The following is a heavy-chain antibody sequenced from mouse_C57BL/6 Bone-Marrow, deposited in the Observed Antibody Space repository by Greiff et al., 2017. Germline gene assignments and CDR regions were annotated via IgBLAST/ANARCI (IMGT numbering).Heavy chain of an antibody. Sequence: VQLQQSGPELVKPGASVKISCKASGYSFTSYYIHWVKQRPGQGLEWIGWIYPGSGNTKYNEKFKGKATLTADTSSSTAYMQLSSLTSEDSAVYYCARRNGYYEDYYAMDYWGQGTSVTVSS. CDR1: GYSFTSYY. V-gene: IGHV1-66*01. CDR3: ARRNGYYEDYYAMDY. CDR2: IYPGSGNT. D-gene: IGHD2-3*01. J-gene: IGHJ4*01.